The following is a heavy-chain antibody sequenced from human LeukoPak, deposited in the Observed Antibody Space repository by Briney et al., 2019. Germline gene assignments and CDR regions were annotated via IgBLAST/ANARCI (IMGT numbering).Heavy chain of an antibody. V-gene: IGHV3-15*01. CDR2: IKSKTDGGTT. CDR3: TTVHSSWSYYFDY. J-gene: IGHJ4*02. D-gene: IGHD6-13*01. Sequence: GGSLRLSRAASGFTFSNAWMSWVRQAPGKGLEWVGRIKSKTDGGTTDYAAPVKGRFTISRDDSKNTLYLQMNSLKTEDTAVYYCTTVHSSWSYYFDYWGQGTLVTVSS. CDR1: GFTFSNAW.